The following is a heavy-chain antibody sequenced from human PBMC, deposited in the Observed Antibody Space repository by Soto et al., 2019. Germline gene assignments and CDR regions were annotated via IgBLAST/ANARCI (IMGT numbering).Heavy chain of an antibody. D-gene: IGHD3-3*01. V-gene: IGHV3-33*01. J-gene: IGHJ4*02. CDR1: GFTFSSYG. CDR3: ARDTDYDFWSGQTHLDY. Sequence: PGGSLRLSCVASGFTFSSYGMHWVRQAPGKGLEWVAVIWYDGSNKYYADSVKGRFTISRDNSKNTLYLQMNSLRAEDTAVYYCARDTDYDFWSGQTHLDYWGQGTLVTVSS. CDR2: IWYDGSNK.